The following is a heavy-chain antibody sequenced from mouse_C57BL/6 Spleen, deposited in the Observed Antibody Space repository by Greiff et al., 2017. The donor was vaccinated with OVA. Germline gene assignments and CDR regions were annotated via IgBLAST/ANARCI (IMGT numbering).Heavy chain of an antibody. CDR3: AVDYDVGGGYAMDY. D-gene: IGHD2-4*01. Sequence: VQLQQSGAELVRPGASVKLSCKASGYTFTDYYINWVKQRPGQGLEWIARIYPGSGNTYYNEKFKGKDTLTAQKSSSTAYMQLSSLTSEDSAVYFCAVDYDVGGGYAMDYWGQGTSVTVSS. V-gene: IGHV1-76*01. J-gene: IGHJ4*01. CDR1: GYTFTDYY. CDR2: IYPGSGNT.